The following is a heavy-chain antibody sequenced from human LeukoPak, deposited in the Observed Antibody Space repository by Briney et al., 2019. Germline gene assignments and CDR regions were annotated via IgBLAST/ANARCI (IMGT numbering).Heavy chain of an antibody. Sequence: GGSLRLSCAASGFTFSSYAMSWVRQAPGKGLEWVSAISGSGGSTYYADSVKGRFTISRDNSKNTLYLQMNSLRAEDTAVYYCAKGSYDFWSGYYPFDYWGQGTLVTVSS. CDR2: ISGSGGST. CDR3: AKGSYDFWSGYYPFDY. D-gene: IGHD3-3*01. J-gene: IGHJ4*02. CDR1: GFTFSSYA. V-gene: IGHV3-23*01.